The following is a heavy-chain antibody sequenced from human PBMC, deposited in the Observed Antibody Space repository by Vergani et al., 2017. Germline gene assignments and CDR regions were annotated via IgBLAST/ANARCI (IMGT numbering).Heavy chain of an antibody. CDR2: IYYRGSN. V-gene: IGHV4-61*10. CDR1: GGSVSSGSYY. CDR3: AREGLILGDAFDI. J-gene: IGHJ3*02. Sequence: QVQLQESGPGLVKPSETLSLTCTVSGGSVSSGSYYWSWIRQPAGKGLEWIGDIYYRGSNNYNPSLKSRVTISVDTSKNQFSLELSSVTGADPAVYYCAREGLILGDAFDIWGQGTMVTVSS. D-gene: IGHD2-8*01.